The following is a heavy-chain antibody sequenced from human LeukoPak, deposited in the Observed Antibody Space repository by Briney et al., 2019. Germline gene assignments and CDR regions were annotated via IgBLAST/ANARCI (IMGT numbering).Heavy chain of an antibody. CDR2: IGASGGST. D-gene: IGHD6-19*01. J-gene: IGHJ3*01. CDR3: AKDLGQRWLQSDAFDF. Sequence: GGSLRLSCAASGFTFSSYAMSWVRQAPEKGLEWVSGIGASGGSTFYADSVKGRFIISRDNSKSTVDLQLNSLRADDTALYYCAKDLGQRWLQSDAFDFWGQGTMVTVSS. CDR1: GFTFSSYA. V-gene: IGHV3-23*01.